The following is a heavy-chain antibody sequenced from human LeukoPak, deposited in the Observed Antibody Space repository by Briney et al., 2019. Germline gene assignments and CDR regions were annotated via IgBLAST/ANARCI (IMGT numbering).Heavy chain of an antibody. CDR2: IRYDGSNK. Sequence: PGGSLRLSCAASGFTFSSYSMNWVRQAPGKGLEWVAFIRYDGSNKYYADSVKGRFTISRDNSKNTLYLQMNSLRAEDTAVYYCAKDAGSWYPSDIDYWGQGTLVTVSS. CDR1: GFTFSSYS. V-gene: IGHV3-30*02. D-gene: IGHD6-13*01. J-gene: IGHJ4*02. CDR3: AKDAGSWYPSDIDY.